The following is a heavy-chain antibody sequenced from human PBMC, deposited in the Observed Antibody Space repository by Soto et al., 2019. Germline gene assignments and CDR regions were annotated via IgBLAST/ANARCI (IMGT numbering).Heavy chain of an antibody. CDR3: AREYCSSTSCLNWFDP. CDR2: ISSSSSTI. J-gene: IGHJ5*02. D-gene: IGHD2-2*01. V-gene: IGHV3-48*01. CDR1: GFTFSSYS. Sequence: GGSLRLSCAASGFTFSSYSMNWVRQAPGKGLEWVSYISSSSSTIYYADSVKGRFTISRDNAKNSLYLQMNSLRAEDTAVYYCAREYCSSTSCLNWFDPWGQGTLVTFSS.